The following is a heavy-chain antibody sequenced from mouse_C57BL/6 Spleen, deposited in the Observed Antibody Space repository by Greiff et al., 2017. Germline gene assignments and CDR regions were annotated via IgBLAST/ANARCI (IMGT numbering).Heavy chain of an antibody. J-gene: IGHJ4*01. V-gene: IGHV1-62-2*01. CDR2: VYPGRGGG. CDR3: ARHENARLRRIYYAMDY. CDR1: GYTFTEYT. Sequence: VQLQQSGAELVKPGASVKLSCKASGYTFTEYTIHRVKQRSGQGLEWIGWVYPGRGGGKYNEKFKDKATLSAVKSSSTVYMELSRLTSEDSAVYFCARHENARLRRIYYAMDYWGQGTSVTVSS. D-gene: IGHD2-2*01.